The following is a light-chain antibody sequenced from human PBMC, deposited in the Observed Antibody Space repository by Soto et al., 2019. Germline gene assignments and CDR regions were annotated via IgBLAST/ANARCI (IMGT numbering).Light chain of an antibody. CDR1: QSVSSY. CDR2: DAS. CDR3: QQRSNWPLT. V-gene: IGKV3-11*01. Sequence: EIVLTQSPATLSLSPGERATLSCRASQSVSSYLVWFQHKPGQAPRLLIYDASNRATGIPARFSGSGSGTDFTLTISSLEPEDFAVYYCQQRSNWPLTFGGGTKVEIK. J-gene: IGKJ4*01.